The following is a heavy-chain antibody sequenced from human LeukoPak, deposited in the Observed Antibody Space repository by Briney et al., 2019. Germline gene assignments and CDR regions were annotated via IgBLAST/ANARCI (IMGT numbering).Heavy chain of an antibody. CDR3: ARPARVIAAASTRPVYYFDY. CDR2: INPNSGGT. Sequence: ASVKVSCKASGYTFTGYYMHWVRQAPGQGLEWMGWINPNSGGTNYAQKFQGRVTMTRDTSISTAYMEMSSLRSDDTAVYYCARPARVIAAASTRPVYYFDYWGQGTLVSVSS. V-gene: IGHV1-2*02. CDR1: GYTFTGYY. D-gene: IGHD6-13*01. J-gene: IGHJ4*02.